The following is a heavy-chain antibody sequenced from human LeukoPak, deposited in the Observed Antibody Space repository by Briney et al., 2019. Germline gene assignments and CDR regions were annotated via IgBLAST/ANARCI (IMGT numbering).Heavy chain of an antibody. V-gene: IGHV3-23*01. J-gene: IGHJ1*01. CDR3: AKEEGYYYDSGGYYVEYFQH. CDR1: GFTFNNYA. Sequence: GGSLRLSCAASGFTFNNYAMSWVRQAPGKGLEWVSAISGSGGTTYYADSVMGRFTFSRDNSKNTLYLQMNSLRAEDTAVYYCAKEEGYYYDSGGYYVEYFQHWGQGTLVTVSS. D-gene: IGHD3-22*01. CDR2: ISGSGGTT.